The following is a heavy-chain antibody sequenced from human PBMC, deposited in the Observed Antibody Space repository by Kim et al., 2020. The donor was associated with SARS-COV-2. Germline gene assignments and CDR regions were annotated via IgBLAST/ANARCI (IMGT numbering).Heavy chain of an antibody. CDR3: AKDSGSGYGR. J-gene: IGHJ4*02. Sequence: GSTHSADTGKGRFTIARDNAKNTLYLQMNSLRTEDTAVYYCAKDSGSGYGRWGQGTLVTVSS. CDR2: GST. V-gene: IGHV3-23*01. D-gene: IGHD3-10*01.